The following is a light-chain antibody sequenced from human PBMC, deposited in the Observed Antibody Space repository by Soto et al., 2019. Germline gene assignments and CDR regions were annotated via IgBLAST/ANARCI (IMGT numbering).Light chain of an antibody. Sequence: QSVLTQPPSASGTPGQRVTISCSGASSNIGGNSVNWYQQLPGTAPTLLIYRNDRRPSGVPDRFSASKSGTSASLAISGLQSEDEAVYYCAAWDDTLNGVVFGGGTKLTVL. CDR2: RND. V-gene: IGLV1-44*01. CDR3: AAWDDTLNGVV. J-gene: IGLJ2*01. CDR1: SSNIGGNS.